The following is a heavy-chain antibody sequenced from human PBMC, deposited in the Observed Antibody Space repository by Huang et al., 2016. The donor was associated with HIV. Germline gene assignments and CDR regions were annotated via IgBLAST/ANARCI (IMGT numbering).Heavy chain of an antibody. V-gene: IGHV3-64*07. Sequence: EVQLVESGGGLVQPGGSLRLSCAASGFTFSSYAMHWVRQAPGKGLEDVSAISSNGGSTYYADSVKGRFTISRDNAKNTLYLQMGSLRAEDMAVYYCARKLGDYWGQGTLVTVSS. CDR3: ARKLGDY. CDR1: GFTFSSYA. CDR2: ISSNGGST. D-gene: IGHD7-27*01. J-gene: IGHJ4*02.